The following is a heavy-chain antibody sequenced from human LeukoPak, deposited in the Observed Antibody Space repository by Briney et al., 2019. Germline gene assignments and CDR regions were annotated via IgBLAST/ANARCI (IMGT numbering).Heavy chain of an antibody. CDR1: GGSISSGSYY. D-gene: IGHD2-2*01. Sequence: SQTLSLTCTVSGGSISSGSYYWSWIRQPAGKGLEWIGRIYTSGSTNYNPSLKSRVTISVDTSKNQFSPKLSSVTASDTAVYYCARAPRYCSSTSCYWLDPWGQGTLVTVPS. V-gene: IGHV4-61*02. CDR2: IYTSGST. J-gene: IGHJ5*02. CDR3: ARAPRYCSSTSCYWLDP.